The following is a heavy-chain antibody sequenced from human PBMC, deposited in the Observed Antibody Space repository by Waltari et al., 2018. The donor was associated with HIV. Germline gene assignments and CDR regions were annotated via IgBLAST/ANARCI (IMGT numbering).Heavy chain of an antibody. D-gene: IGHD3-9*01. V-gene: IGHV5-51*01. J-gene: IGHJ1*01. Sequence: EVQLVQSRKEIKKPGESLKISCKGSGYKFNTYWIGWVRQMPGKGLEWIGIINPRNSVTRYSLSSQGQVTISADTSVTTAYLHWRSLKASDTAKYYCVVGPHYFDGPEGRGRLDYFQNWGQGTLVTVSS. CDR3: VVGPHYFDGPEGRGRLDYFQN. CDR1: GYKFNTYW. CDR2: INPRNSVT.